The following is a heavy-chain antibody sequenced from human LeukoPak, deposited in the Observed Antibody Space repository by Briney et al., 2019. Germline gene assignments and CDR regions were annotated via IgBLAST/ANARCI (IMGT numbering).Heavy chain of an antibody. D-gene: IGHD1-7*01. CDR1: GFTFSTYW. V-gene: IGHV3-74*01. CDR2: INSDGSSP. CDR3: SREGSATSFDY. J-gene: IGHJ4*02. Sequence: GGSLRLSCAASGFTFSTYWMHWVRQAPGKGLVWVSCINSDGSSPSYADSVKGRFTISRDNAKNTVYLQMNSLRAEDTAVYYCSREGSATSFDYWGQGTPVTVSS.